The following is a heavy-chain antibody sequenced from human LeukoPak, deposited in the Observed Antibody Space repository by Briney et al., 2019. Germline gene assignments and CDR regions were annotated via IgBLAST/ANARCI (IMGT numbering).Heavy chain of an antibody. CDR2: INSDGRST. CDR3: AKDFDSSSWYKYFQH. V-gene: IGHV3-74*01. Sequence: GGSLRLSCVASGFTFSRYWMHWVRQAPGKGLVWVSRINSDGRSTNYADSVKGRFSISRDNAENTLYLQMNSLRAEDTAVYYCAKDFDSSSWYKYFQHWGQGTLVTVSS. J-gene: IGHJ1*01. CDR1: GFTFSRYW. D-gene: IGHD6-13*01.